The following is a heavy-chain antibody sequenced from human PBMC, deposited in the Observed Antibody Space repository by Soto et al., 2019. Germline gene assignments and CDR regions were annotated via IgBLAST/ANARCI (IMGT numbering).Heavy chain of an antibody. J-gene: IGHJ5*02. CDR1: GFTFSSYA. CDR2: ISGSGGST. CDR3: AKIVELRESTGDP. Sequence: EVQLLESGGGLVQPGGSLRLSCAASGFTFSSYAMSWVRQAPGKGLEWVSAISGSGGSTYYADSVKGRFTISRDNSNNTLYLQMNRLRAEDTAVYYCAKIVELRESTGDPWGQGTLGTVSS. D-gene: IGHD1-26*01. V-gene: IGHV3-23*01.